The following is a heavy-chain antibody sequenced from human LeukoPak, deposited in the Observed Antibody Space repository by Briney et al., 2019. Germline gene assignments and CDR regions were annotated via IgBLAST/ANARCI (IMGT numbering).Heavy chain of an antibody. D-gene: IGHD6-19*01. CDR2: MYNRGST. Sequence: SETLSLTCTVSGASISNYYWSWIRQPPGKELEWIGYMYNRGSTIYNPSLKSRVTISTDTSKNQFSLRLTSVTAADTAVYYCARAEKAVTGTLDSWGQGTLITVSS. V-gene: IGHV4-59*01. J-gene: IGHJ4*02. CDR3: ARAEKAVTGTLDS. CDR1: GASISNYY.